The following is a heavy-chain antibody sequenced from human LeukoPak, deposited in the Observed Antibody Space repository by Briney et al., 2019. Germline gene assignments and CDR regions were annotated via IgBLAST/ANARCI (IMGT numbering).Heavy chain of an antibody. CDR1: GFTFDDYA. Sequence: GGSLRLSCAASGFTFDDYAMHWVRQAPGKGLEWVSGISWNSGSIGYADSVKGRFTISRDNAKNSLYLQMNSLRAEDTALYYCAKDISPGYSSSWLNYDAFDIWGQGTMVTVSS. CDR3: AKDISPGYSSSWLNYDAFDI. CDR2: ISWNSGSI. V-gene: IGHV3-9*01. D-gene: IGHD6-13*01. J-gene: IGHJ3*02.